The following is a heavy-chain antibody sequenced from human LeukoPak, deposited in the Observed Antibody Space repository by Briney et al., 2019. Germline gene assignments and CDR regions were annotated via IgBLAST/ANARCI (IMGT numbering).Heavy chain of an antibody. J-gene: IGHJ6*03. V-gene: IGHV3-73*01. CDR2: IRSKANTYAT. CDR1: GFTFSDSA. Sequence: GGSLRLSCAASGFTFSDSAIHWVRQAPGNGLEWVGLIRSKANTYATAYAASVKGRFTVSRDDSKNMAYLQMNSLKIEDTAVYYCAREVIRWWPPRYYYYYMDVWGKGTTVTVSS. D-gene: IGHD2-15*01. CDR3: AREVIRWWPPRYYYYYMDV.